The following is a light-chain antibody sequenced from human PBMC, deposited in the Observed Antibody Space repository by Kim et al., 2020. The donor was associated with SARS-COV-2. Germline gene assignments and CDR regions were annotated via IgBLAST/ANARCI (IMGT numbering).Light chain of an antibody. CDR3: QQTFSTQYS. V-gene: IGKV1-39*01. CDR1: QSVSFN. CDR2: GAC. J-gene: IGKJ2*03. Sequence: SASVGDRVNITCLATQSVSFNLNWYQQRPGKAPGLLIYGACTLQSGVPSRFSGSGSGTSFTLTMSSLQPEDFAIYYCQQTFSTQYSFGQGTKLEI.